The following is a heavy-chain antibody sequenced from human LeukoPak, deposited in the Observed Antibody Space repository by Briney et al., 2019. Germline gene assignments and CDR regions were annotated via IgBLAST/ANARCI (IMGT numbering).Heavy chain of an antibody. CDR1: GFTFDDYG. V-gene: IGHV3-20*04. CDR2: INWNGGST. D-gene: IGHD6-13*01. Sequence: GGSLRLSWAASGFTFDDYGMSSVRQAPGKGLEWVSGINWNGGSTDYADSLKGRFTISRDNAKNSLYLQMNSLRAEDTALYYCARDTIDSSSWYDYWGQGTLVTVSS. CDR3: ARDTIDSSSWYDY. J-gene: IGHJ4*02.